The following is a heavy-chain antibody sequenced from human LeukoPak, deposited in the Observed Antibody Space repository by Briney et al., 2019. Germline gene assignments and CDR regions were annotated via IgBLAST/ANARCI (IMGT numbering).Heavy chain of an antibody. CDR2: IIPIFGTA. CDR1: GGTFSSYA. D-gene: IGHD6-19*01. V-gene: IGHV1-69*05. J-gene: IGHJ4*02. Sequence: GSSVKVSCKASGGTFSSYAISWVRQAPGQGLEGLGRIIPIFGTANYAQKFQGRVTITTDESTSTAYMELSSLRSEDTAVYYCARNPSYSSGWYYFDYWGQGTLVTVSS. CDR3: ARNPSYSSGWYYFDY.